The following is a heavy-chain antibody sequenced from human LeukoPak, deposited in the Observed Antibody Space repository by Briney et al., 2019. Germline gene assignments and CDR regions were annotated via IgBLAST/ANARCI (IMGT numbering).Heavy chain of an antibody. J-gene: IGHJ4*02. V-gene: IGHV7-4-1*02. CDR2: INTNTGNP. CDR3: ARRRLPYYYDSSGLDY. Sequence: ASVKVSCKASGYTFTSYAMNWVRQAPGQGLEWMGWINTNTGNPTYAQGFTGRFVFSLDTSVSTAYLQISSLKAEDIAVYYCARRRLPYYYDSSGLDYWGQGTLVTVSS. CDR1: GYTFTSYA. D-gene: IGHD3-22*01.